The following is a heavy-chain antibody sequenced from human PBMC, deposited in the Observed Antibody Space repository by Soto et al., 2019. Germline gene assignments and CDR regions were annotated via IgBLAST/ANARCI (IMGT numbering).Heavy chain of an antibody. V-gene: IGHV4-39*01. CDR1: SGSISSNSYL. CDR2: ILYSGDT. CDR3: ARQGRNTKIVILRHYATDF. D-gene: IGHD3-22*01. J-gene: IGHJ6*02. Sequence: SETLSLTCSVSSGSISSNSYLWGWIRQPPGKWLEWIGAILYSGDTYYSESLKSRVTMSVDTAKDQFPLKLNSVTAADTAVYYCARQGRNTKIVILRHYATDFWGQGTAVTVYS.